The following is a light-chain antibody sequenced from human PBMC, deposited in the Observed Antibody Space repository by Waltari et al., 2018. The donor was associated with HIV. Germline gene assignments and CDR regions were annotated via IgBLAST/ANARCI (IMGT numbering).Light chain of an antibody. CDR1: SSNIGAGYD. CDR3: QSYDSSLSGSV. CDR2: GNV. V-gene: IGLV1-40*01. J-gene: IGLJ3*02. Sequence: QSVLTQPPSVSGAPGQRVTISCTGSSSNIGAGYDVHWYQQFPGSPPKLRTNGNVKRPSRVPARFSDSKAGTSASLAITGLQAEDEADYYCQSYDSSLSGSVFGGGTKLTVL.